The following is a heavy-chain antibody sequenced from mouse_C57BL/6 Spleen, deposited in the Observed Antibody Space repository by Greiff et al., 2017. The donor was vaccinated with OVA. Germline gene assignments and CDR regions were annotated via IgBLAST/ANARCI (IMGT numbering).Heavy chain of an antibody. J-gene: IGHJ4*01. Sequence: VQLKESGPVLVKPGASVKMSCKASGYTFTDYYMNWVKQSHGKSLEWIGVINPYNGGTSYNQKFKGKATLTVDKSSSTAYMELNSLTSEDSAVYYCARSMIYYYGSSYDYYAMDYWGQGTSVTVSS. D-gene: IGHD1-1*01. V-gene: IGHV1-19*01. CDR1: GYTFTDYY. CDR2: INPYNGGT. CDR3: ARSMIYYYGSSYDYYAMDY.